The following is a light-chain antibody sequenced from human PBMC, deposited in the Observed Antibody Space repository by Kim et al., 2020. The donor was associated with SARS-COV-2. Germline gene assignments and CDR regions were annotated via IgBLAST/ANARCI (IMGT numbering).Light chain of an antibody. Sequence: SVGDRVTITCRASQGISNYLAWYQQKPGKVPKLLIYAASTLQSGVPSRFSGSGSGTDFTLTISSLQPEDVATYYCQKYNSAHLLTFGGGTKVDIK. J-gene: IGKJ4*01. CDR1: QGISNY. CDR3: QKYNSAHLLT. V-gene: IGKV1-27*01. CDR2: AAS.